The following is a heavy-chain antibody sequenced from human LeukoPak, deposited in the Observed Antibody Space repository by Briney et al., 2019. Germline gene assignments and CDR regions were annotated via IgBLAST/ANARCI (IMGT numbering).Heavy chain of an antibody. CDR2: IYYSGIT. J-gene: IGHJ4*02. D-gene: IGHD1-26*01. Sequence: PSETLSLTCTVSGGSISRYYWSWIRQPPGKGLEWIGYIYYSGITNYNPSLKSRVTISVDTSKNQFSLKLSSVTAADTAMYYCARVYQMSGTYSYYFDYWGQGTLVTVSS. CDR3: ARVYQMSGTYSYYFDY. V-gene: IGHV4-59*01. CDR1: GGSISRYY.